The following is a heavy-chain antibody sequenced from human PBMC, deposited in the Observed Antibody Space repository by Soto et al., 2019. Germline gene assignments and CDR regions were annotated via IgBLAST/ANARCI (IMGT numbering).Heavy chain of an antibody. Sequence: GGSLRLSCAASGFTFSSYAMSWVRQAPGKGLEWVSAISGSGGSTYYADSVKGRFTISRDNSKNTLYLQMNSLRAEDTAVYYCAKAEYYYGSGSRITRHFDYWGQGTLVTVSS. CDR2: ISGSGGST. CDR3: AKAEYYYGSGSRITRHFDY. V-gene: IGHV3-23*01. J-gene: IGHJ4*02. CDR1: GFTFSSYA. D-gene: IGHD3-10*01.